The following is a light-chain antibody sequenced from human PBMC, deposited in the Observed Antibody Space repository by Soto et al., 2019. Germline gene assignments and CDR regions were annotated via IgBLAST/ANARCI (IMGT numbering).Light chain of an antibody. CDR1: QSLLHSNGYNY. CDR3: MQALQTPIT. J-gene: IGKJ5*01. Sequence: DIVMTQSPLSLPVTPGEPASISCRSSQSLLHSNGYNYLDWYLQKPGQSPQLLIYLGSNRDSGVPDRFSRSGSGTDFTLKISRVEAEDVGGYYCMQALQTPITFGEGTRLEIK. V-gene: IGKV2-28*01. CDR2: LGS.